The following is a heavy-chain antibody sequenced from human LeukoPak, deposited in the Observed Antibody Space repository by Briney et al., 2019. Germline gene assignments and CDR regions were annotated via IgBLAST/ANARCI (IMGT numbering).Heavy chain of an antibody. CDR3: ARTSYSGYDLAFDI. CDR1: GFTFSSYA. D-gene: IGHD5-12*01. V-gene: IGHV3-53*01. CDR2: IYSGGST. J-gene: IGHJ3*02. Sequence: GGSLRLSCAASGFTFSSYAMSWVRQAPGKGLEWVSVIYSGGSTYYADSVKGRFTISRDNSKNTLYLQMNSLRAEDTAVYYCARTSYSGYDLAFDIWGQGTMVTVSS.